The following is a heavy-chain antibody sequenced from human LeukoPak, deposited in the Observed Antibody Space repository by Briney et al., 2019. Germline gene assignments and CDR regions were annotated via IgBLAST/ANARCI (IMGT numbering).Heavy chain of an antibody. V-gene: IGHV1-2*02. D-gene: IGHD2-2*01. CDR3: ARVSCSSTSCSTKLPFDY. J-gene: IGHJ4*02. CDR1: GYTLTGDY. CDR2: TNPNSGGT. Sequence: ASVKVSCKASGYTLTGDYMHWGRQAPGQGLEWMVWTNPNSGGTNYAQKFQGRVTMTRDTSISTAYMELSRLRSDDTAVYYCARVSCSSTSCSTKLPFDYWGQGTLVTVSS.